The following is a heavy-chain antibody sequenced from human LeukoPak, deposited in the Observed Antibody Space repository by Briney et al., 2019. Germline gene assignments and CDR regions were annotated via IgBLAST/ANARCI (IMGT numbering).Heavy chain of an antibody. J-gene: IGHJ4*02. Sequence: GXXISXGDYYXSWIRQPPGTGLEWXXYIYYSGSTYYNPSLKSRITISVDTSKNQFSLKLSSVTAADTAVYYCAREKAVYGSGSYLFWGRGTLVTVSS. CDR2: IYYSGST. CDR1: GXXISXGDYY. V-gene: IGHV4-30-4*01. D-gene: IGHD3-10*01. CDR3: AREKAVYGSGSYLF.